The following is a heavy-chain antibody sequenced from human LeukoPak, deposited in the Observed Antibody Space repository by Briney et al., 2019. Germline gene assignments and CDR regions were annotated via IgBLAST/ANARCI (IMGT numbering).Heavy chain of an antibody. V-gene: IGHV1-18*01. CDR1: RYTLTSYG. CDR2: ISAYNDNT. J-gene: IGHJ3*02. D-gene: IGHD5-12*01. CDR3: ARVNVGYHPSFDI. Sequence: ASVNVSRTASRYTLTSYGISWVGQAPGHGLKGMGWISAYNDNTNYAQKLQGRVTMTTDTSTSTGYMELRSLRSDDTAVYYCARVNVGYHPSFDIWGQGTMVTVSS.